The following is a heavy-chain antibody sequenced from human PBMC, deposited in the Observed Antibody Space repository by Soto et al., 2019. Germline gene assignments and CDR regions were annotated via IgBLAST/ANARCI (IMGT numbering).Heavy chain of an antibody. J-gene: IGHJ3*02. V-gene: IGHV2-5*02. CDR3: AHSLITMIIPDAFDI. CDR2: IYWDDDK. D-gene: IGHD3-22*01. Sequence: QITLKESGPTLVKPTQTLTLTCTFSGFSLSTSGVGVGWIRQPPGKALEWLALIYWDDDKRYSPSLKSRLTITKDPSKNQVVLTMTNMDPVDTATYYCAHSLITMIIPDAFDIWGQGTMVTVSS. CDR1: GFSLSTSGVG.